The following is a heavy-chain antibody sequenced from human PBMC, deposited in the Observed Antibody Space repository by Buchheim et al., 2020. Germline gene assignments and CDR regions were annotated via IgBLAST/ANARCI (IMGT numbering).Heavy chain of an antibody. CDR3: ARDFPGTTVFDY. J-gene: IGHJ4*02. D-gene: IGHD1-7*01. Sequence: QVQLVESGGGVVQPGRSLRLSCAASGFTFSSYGMHWVRQAPGKGLEWVADIWYDGSNKYYADSEKGRFTISRDNSKNTLYLRMNTLAAKDTAVYYCARDFPGTTVFDYWGQGTL. CDR2: IWYDGSNK. V-gene: IGHV3-33*01. CDR1: GFTFSSYG.